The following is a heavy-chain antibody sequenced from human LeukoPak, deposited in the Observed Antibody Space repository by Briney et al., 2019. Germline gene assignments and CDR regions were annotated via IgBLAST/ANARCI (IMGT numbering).Heavy chain of an antibody. V-gene: IGHV3-21*01. CDR2: ISSSSSYI. Sequence: GGSLRLSCAASAFTFSSYSMNWVRQAPGKGLEWVSSISSSSSYIYYADSVKGRFTISRDNAKNSLYLQMNSLGAEDTAVYYCARDLSEETYSNSPFDYWGQGTLVTVSS. D-gene: IGHD4-11*01. CDR1: AFTFSSYS. J-gene: IGHJ4*02. CDR3: ARDLSEETYSNSPFDY.